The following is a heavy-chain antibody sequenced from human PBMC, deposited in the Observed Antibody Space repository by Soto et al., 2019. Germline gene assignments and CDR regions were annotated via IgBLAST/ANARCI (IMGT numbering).Heavy chain of an antibody. D-gene: IGHD5-18*01. CDR1: GFTFSSYG. CDR3: AKDSGLDTAMVGENYYYYGMDV. V-gene: IGHV3-30*18. J-gene: IGHJ6*02. Sequence: GGSLRLSCAASGFTFSSYGMHWVRQAPGKGLEWVAVISYDGSNKYYADSVKGRFTISRDNSKNTLYLQMNSLRAEDTAVYYCAKDSGLDTAMVGENYYYYGMDVWGQGTTVTVSS. CDR2: ISYDGSNK.